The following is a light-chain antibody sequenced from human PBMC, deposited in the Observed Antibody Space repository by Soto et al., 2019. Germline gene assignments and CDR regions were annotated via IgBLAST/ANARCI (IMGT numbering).Light chain of an antibody. CDR3: QQRSSWPWA. J-gene: IGKJ1*01. Sequence: EIVLTQSPATLSLSPGERATISCRASQSVSSLLVWFRQRPGQAPRLLIFGASIRATGIPDRLSGSGSGTDFTLTISNLEPEDFAVYYCQQRSSWPWAFGQGTKVEIK. CDR2: GAS. CDR1: QSVSSL. V-gene: IGKV3-11*01.